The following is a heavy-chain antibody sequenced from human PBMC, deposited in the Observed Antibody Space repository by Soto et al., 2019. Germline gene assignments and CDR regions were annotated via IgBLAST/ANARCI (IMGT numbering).Heavy chain of an antibody. CDR2: IKQDGGQT. V-gene: IGHV3-7*01. D-gene: IGHD5-12*01. CDR3: ARGGNGYENGPPYCYYAMDG. Sequence: PGGSLRLSCAASGFTFDSYWMTWVRQAPGKGLEWVAHIKQDGGQTYYVDSVKGRFTISRDNAKTSLYLQMNSLRAEDTSVYFCARGGNGYENGPPYCYYAMDGWGKGNTVTV. CDR1: GFTFDSYW. J-gene: IGHJ6*03.